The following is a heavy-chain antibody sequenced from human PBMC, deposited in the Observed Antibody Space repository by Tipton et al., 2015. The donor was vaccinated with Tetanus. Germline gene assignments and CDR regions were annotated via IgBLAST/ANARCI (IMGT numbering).Heavy chain of an antibody. CDR1: GGSISSYY. CDR2: ISSSSSTI. V-gene: IGHV3-11*04. J-gene: IGHJ4*02. Sequence: SLRLSCTVSGGSISSYYWSWIRQPPGKGLEWVSHISSSSSTIYYADSVKGRFTISRDNAKNSLYLQMNSLRAEDTAVYYCARDPREDVDTAMVTGYWGQGTLVTVSS. D-gene: IGHD5-18*01. CDR3: ARDPREDVDTAMVTGY.